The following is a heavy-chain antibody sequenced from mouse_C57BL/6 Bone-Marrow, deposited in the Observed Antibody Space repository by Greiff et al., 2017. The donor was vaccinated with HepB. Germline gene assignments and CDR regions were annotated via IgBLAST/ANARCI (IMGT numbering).Heavy chain of an antibody. J-gene: IGHJ2*01. CDR3: ATTVPFYFDY. CDR2: IDPSDSYN. V-gene: IGHV1-69*01. D-gene: IGHD1-1*01. CDR1: GYTFTSYW. Sequence: QVQLQQPGAELVMPGASVKLSCKASGYTFTSYWMHWVKQRPGQGLEWIGEIDPSDSYNNYNQKFKGKSTLTVDKSSSTAYMQLSSLTSEDSAVYYCATTVPFYFDYWGQGTTLTVSS.